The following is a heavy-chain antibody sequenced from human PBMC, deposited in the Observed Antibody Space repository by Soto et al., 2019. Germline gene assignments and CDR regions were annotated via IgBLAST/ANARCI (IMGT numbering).Heavy chain of an antibody. J-gene: IGHJ6*02. CDR2: ISYDGSNK. Sequence: QVQLVESGGGVVQPGRSLRLSCAASGFTFSSYAMHWVRQAPGKGLEWVAVISYDGSNKYYADSVKGRFTISRDNSKNTQYLQMNRLRAEDTALYYCARDLDAWFGELSSIRDYYGMDVWGQGTTVTVSS. D-gene: IGHD3-10*01. CDR3: ARDLDAWFGELSSIRDYYGMDV. CDR1: GFTFSSYA. V-gene: IGHV3-30-3*01.